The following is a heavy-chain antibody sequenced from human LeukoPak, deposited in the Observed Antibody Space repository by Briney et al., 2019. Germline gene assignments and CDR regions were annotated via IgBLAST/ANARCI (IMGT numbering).Heavy chain of an antibody. Sequence: SETLSLTCAVYGGSFSGYYWSWIRQPPGKGLEWIGESNHSGSTNYNPSLKSRVTISVNTSKNQFSLKLSSVTAADTAVYYCARHTRYSGSHIDYWGQGTLVTVSS. D-gene: IGHD1-26*01. CDR3: ARHTRYSGSHIDY. CDR2: SNHSGST. CDR1: GGSFSGYY. V-gene: IGHV4-34*01. J-gene: IGHJ4*02.